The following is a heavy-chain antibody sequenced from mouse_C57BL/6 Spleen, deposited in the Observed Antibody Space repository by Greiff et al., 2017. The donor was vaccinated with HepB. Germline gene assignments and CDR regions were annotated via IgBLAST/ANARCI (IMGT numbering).Heavy chain of an antibody. CDR3: ARMTDGYFDY. Sequence: EVKLQESGGGLVKPGGSLKLSCAASGFTFSDYGMHWVRQAPEKGLEWVAYISSGSSTIYYTDTVKGRFTISRDNAKNTLFLQMTSLRSEDTAMYYCARMTDGYFDYWGQGTTLTVSS. D-gene: IGHD2-3*01. CDR2: ISSGSSTI. V-gene: IGHV5-17*01. CDR1: GFTFSDYG. J-gene: IGHJ2*01.